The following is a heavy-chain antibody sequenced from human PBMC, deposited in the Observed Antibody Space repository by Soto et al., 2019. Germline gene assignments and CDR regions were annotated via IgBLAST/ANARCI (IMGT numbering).Heavy chain of an antibody. CDR3: STSRYGGDYPPLLRY. V-gene: IGHV3-15*01. CDR2: IKSVSDGGAT. D-gene: IGHD2-21*01. J-gene: IGHJ4*02. CDR1: GFTFSNAW. Sequence: GSLSLSCSTSGFTFSNAWMIWVRQAPGKGLEWISRIKSVSDGGATDYAAAVKGRFSVSRDDSQNTVYLQINSPKTEDTAIYYCSTSRYGGDYPPLLRYWGKGTLVTVSS.